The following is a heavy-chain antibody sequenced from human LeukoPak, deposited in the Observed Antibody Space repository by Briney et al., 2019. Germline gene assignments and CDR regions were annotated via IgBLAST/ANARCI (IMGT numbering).Heavy chain of an antibody. J-gene: IGHJ4*02. V-gene: IGHV4-59*01. Sequence: SETLSLTCTVPGGSISSYYWSWIRQTPGKGLEWIGYIYYSGSTNYNPSLKSRVTISVDTSKNQFSLKLSSVTAADAAVYYCARDLGFGELLPNYWGQGTLVTVSS. CDR3: ARDLGFGELLPNY. CDR1: GGSISSYY. D-gene: IGHD3-10*01. CDR2: IYYSGST.